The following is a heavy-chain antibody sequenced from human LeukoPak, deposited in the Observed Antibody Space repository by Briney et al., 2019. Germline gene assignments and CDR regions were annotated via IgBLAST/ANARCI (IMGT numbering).Heavy chain of an antibody. CDR1: GYTFTGYY. J-gene: IGHJ4*02. D-gene: IGHD1-26*01. V-gene: IGHV1-2*02. CDR2: INPNSGGT. CDR3: ARVNSGSYRPTGY. Sequence: ASVKVSCKASGYTFTGYYMHWVRQAPGQGLEWMGWINPNSGGTNYAQKFQGRVTMTRDTSISTAYMELSRLRPDDTAVYYCARVNSGSYRPTGYWGQGTLVTVSS.